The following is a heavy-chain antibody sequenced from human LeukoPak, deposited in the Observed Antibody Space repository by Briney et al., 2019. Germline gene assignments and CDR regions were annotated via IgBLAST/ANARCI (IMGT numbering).Heavy chain of an antibody. CDR2: IYPGDSDT. Sequence: GDSLKISCKGSGYSFSNHWIGWVRKLPGKGLDWMGIIYPGDSDTRYSPSFQGQVTISADKSINPANLQWSSLKASNTAMYYGARRPKGYGGSVDYWGQGTLVTVSS. V-gene: IGHV5-51*01. CDR1: GYSFSNHW. CDR3: ARRPKGYGGSVDY. D-gene: IGHD4-23*01. J-gene: IGHJ4*02.